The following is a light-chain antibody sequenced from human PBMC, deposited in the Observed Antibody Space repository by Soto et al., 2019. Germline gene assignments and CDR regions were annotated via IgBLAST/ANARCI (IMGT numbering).Light chain of an antibody. J-gene: IGKJ1*01. Sequence: ESVLTQSPATLSLSPGERATLSCRASQGVSSYLAWYQQKPGQAPRLLIYDASNRATGIPARFSGSGSGTDFTLTISRLEPEDFAVYYCQQYGSSPWTFGQGTKVDIK. V-gene: IGKV3-20*01. CDR2: DAS. CDR1: QGVSSY. CDR3: QQYGSSPWT.